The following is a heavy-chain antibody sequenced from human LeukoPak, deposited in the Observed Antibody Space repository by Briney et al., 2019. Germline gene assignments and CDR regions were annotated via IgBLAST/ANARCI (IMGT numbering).Heavy chain of an antibody. CDR1: GFTFSIYW. V-gene: IGHV3-74*01. D-gene: IGHD7-27*01. CDR2: INTDGSST. Sequence: GGSLRLSCAACGFTFSIYWMHWVRQAPGKGLVWVSRINTDGSSTNYADSVKGRFTMSRDNAKNTLYLQMNSLRAEDTAVYSCAREITTNGGRYSDYWGQGTLVTVSS. CDR3: AREITTNGGRYSDY. J-gene: IGHJ4*02.